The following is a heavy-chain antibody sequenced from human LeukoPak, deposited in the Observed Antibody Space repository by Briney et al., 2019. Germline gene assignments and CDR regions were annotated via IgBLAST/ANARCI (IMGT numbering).Heavy chain of an antibody. CDR2: INPNSGGT. Sequence: GASVKVSCKASGYTFTGYYMHWVRQAPGQGLEWMGWINPNSGGTNYAQKFQGRVTMTRDTSISTAYMELSRLRSGDTAVYYCARLSSLAAATADYWGQGTLVTVSS. CDR1: GYTFTGYY. D-gene: IGHD6-13*01. CDR3: ARLSSLAAATADY. V-gene: IGHV1-2*02. J-gene: IGHJ4*02.